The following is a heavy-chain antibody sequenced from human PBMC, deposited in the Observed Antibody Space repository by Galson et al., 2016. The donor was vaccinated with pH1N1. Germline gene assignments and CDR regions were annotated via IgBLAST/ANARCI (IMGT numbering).Heavy chain of an antibody. CDR3: ARQYDFGDYRGNAFDI. V-gene: IGHV5-51*03. CDR2: VDPGGSTI. D-gene: IGHD4-17*01. J-gene: IGHJ3*02. Sequence: QSGAEVKKPGESLKISCKASGYRFTNYWIAWVRQVPGKGLEWVGVVDPGGSTIRYSPPFQGQVTISSDKSINTAYLQWISLTASDTATYYCARQYDFGDYRGNAFDIWGQETMVIVSS. CDR1: GYRFTNYW.